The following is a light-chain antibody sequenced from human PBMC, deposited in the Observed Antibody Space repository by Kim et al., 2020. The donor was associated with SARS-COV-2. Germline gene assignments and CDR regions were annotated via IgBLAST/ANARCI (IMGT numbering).Light chain of an antibody. V-gene: IGKV3-20*01. J-gene: IGKJ1*01. CDR2: GTI. CDR3: QQYETSSWT. Sequence: SPGERVTLSCRASHTMDMNFLAWYQQKPGQAPRLLIYGTITRATGIPDRFRGRGSGTDFTLTISRLEPEDFAIYYCQQYETSSWTFGQGTKVDIK. CDR1: HTMDMNF.